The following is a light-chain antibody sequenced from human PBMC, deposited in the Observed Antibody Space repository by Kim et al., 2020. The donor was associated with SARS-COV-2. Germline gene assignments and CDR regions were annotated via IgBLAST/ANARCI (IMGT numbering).Light chain of an antibody. CDR1: QTVSSY. CDR2: GAS. Sequence: EIALTQSPVTLSLTPGESATLSCRASQTVSSYLAWYQQKPGQAPRLLIYGASVRATGIPARFSGSGSGTDFTLTISRLEPEDSAVYYCQHRTNWLFGQGTKLEI. CDR3: QHRTNWL. V-gene: IGKV3-11*01. J-gene: IGKJ2*01.